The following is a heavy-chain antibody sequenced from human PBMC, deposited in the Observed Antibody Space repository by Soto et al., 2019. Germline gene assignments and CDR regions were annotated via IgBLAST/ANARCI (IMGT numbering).Heavy chain of an antibody. Sequence: EVQLLESGGGLVQPGGSLRLSCAASGFTFSSYAMSWVRQAPGKGLEWVSAISGSGGSTYYADSVKGLFTISRDNSKNTLYLQMNSLRAEDTAVYYCAKELRGDFWSGYLPEGGMDVWGQGTTVTVSS. CDR3: AKELRGDFWSGYLPEGGMDV. CDR1: GFTFSSYA. D-gene: IGHD3-3*01. CDR2: ISGSGGST. V-gene: IGHV3-23*01. J-gene: IGHJ6*02.